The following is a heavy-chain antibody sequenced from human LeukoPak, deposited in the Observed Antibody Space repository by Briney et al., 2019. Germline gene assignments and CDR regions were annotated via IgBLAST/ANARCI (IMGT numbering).Heavy chain of an antibody. J-gene: IGHJ4*02. D-gene: IGHD6-13*01. CDR2: ISGSGGST. CDR3: AKDPEGLIAAAGKTDY. Sequence: GGSPRLSCAASGFTFSSYAMSWVRQAPGKGLEWVSAISGSGGSTYYADSVKGRFTISRDNSKNTLYLQMNSLRAEDTAVYYCAKDPEGLIAAAGKTDYWGQGTLVTVSS. V-gene: IGHV3-23*01. CDR1: GFTFSSYA.